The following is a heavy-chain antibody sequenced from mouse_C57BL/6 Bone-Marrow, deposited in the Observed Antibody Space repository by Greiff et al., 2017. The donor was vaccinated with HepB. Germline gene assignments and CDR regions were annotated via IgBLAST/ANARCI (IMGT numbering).Heavy chain of an antibody. CDR2: INYDGSST. V-gene: IGHV5-16*01. CDR3: ARDLDYFDY. J-gene: IGHJ2*01. Sequence: EVQRVESEGGLVQPGSSMKLSCTASGFTFSDYYMAWVRQVPEKGLEWVANINYDGSSTYYLDSLQSRFIISRDNAKNILYLQLSSLKSEDTATYYCARDLDYFDYWGQGTTLTVSS. CDR1: GFTFSDYY.